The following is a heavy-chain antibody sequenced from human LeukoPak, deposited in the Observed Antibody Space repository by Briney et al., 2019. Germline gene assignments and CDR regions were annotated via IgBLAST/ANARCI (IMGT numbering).Heavy chain of an antibody. V-gene: IGHV3-23*01. Sequence: PGGSLRLSCAASGFTFSSYAMSWVRQAPGKGLEWVSAISGSGGSTYYADSVKGRFTISRDNSKNTLYLQMNSLRAEDTAVYYCARQGNYYYYGLDVWGQGTTVTVSS. CDR3: ARQGNYYYYGLDV. J-gene: IGHJ6*02. CDR2: ISGSGGST. CDR1: GFTFSSYA.